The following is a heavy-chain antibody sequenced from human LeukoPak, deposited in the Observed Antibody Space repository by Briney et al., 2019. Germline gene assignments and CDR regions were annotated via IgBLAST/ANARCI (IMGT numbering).Heavy chain of an antibody. V-gene: IGHV4-59*08. Sequence: SETLSLTCTVSGDSFSAYYWTWFRQPPGKELEWIGYIYYTGSTNCNPSLKSRVTISVDTSNYQFSLKLSSVTAADTAVYYCATIAGSSSYWGQGTLVTVSS. CDR2: IYYTGST. J-gene: IGHJ4*02. CDR1: GDSFSAYY. CDR3: ATIAGSSSY. D-gene: IGHD6-6*01.